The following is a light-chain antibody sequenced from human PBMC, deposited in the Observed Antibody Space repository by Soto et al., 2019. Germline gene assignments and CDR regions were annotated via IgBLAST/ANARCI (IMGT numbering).Light chain of an antibody. CDR1: QSVSSTY. CDR2: GAS. J-gene: IGKJ1*01. CDR3: QLLET. V-gene: IGKV3-20*01. Sequence: EVVLTQSPGTLSLSPGERATLSCRVSQSVSSTYLTWYQQKPGQAPRLLIYGASTRATGIPDRFSASGSGTDFTLSINRLEPEDFAVYYGQLLETFGQGTKVEIK.